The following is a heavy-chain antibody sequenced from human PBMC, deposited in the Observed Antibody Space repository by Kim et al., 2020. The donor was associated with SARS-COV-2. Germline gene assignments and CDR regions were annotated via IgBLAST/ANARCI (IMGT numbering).Heavy chain of an antibody. CDR3: ARTLVLSGYYGMDV. V-gene: IGHV3-30*07. D-gene: IGHD3-10*01. Sequence: ADPVKGRFTISRDNSKNALELQMNSLRAEDTAVYYCARTLVLSGYYGMDVWGQGTTVTVSS. J-gene: IGHJ6*02.